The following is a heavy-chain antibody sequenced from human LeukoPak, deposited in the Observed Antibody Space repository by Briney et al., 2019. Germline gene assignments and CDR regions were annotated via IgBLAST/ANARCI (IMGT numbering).Heavy chain of an antibody. Sequence: GGSLRLSCAASGFTFSSYNMNWVRQAPGKGLEWVSGISGTGGNTYYADSVKGRFTISRDNSKNTLYLQMNSLRAEDTAVFYCAKDREYSGSYRPGPTRYYYGMDVWGQGTTVTVSS. V-gene: IGHV3-23*01. J-gene: IGHJ6*02. CDR1: GFTFSSYN. CDR3: AKDREYSGSYRPGPTRYYYGMDV. CDR2: ISGTGGNT. D-gene: IGHD1-26*01.